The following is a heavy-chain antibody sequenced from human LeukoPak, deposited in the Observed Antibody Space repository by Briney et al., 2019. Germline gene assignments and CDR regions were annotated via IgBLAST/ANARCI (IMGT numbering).Heavy chain of an antibody. J-gene: IGHJ4*02. Sequence: GGSLRLSCAASGFTFSDSYMSWIRQAPGKGLEWVSYISSSGSIIYYTDSVKGRFTISRDNAKNSLYLQMNSLRAEDTALYYCARGEYYYDSSGYFDYWGQGTLVTVSS. CDR1: GFTFSDSY. V-gene: IGHV3-11*01. D-gene: IGHD3-22*01. CDR3: ARGEYYYDSSGYFDY. CDR2: ISSSGSII.